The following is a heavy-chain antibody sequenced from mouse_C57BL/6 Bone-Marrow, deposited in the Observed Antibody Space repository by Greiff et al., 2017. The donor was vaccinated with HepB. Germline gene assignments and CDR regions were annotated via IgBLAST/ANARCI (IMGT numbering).Heavy chain of an antibody. CDR1: GFTFSSYT. D-gene: IGHD1-2*01. CDR3: ARDKYYGPSYWYFDV. J-gene: IGHJ1*03. V-gene: IGHV5-4*01. Sequence: EVHLVASGGGLVKPGGSLKLSCAASGFTFSSYTMSWVRQTPEKRLEWVATISDGGSYTYYPDNVKGRFTISRDNAKNNLYLQMSHLKSEDTAMYYCARDKYYGPSYWYFDVWGTGTTVTVSS. CDR2: ISDGGSYT.